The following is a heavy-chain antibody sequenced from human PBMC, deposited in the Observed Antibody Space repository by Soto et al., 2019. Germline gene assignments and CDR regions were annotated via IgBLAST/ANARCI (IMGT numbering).Heavy chain of an antibody. Sequence: QVQLVESGGGVVQPGTSLRLSCAASGFAFSYHGIHWVRQAPGKGLEWVAVTWSGGRGEYYADSVRGRFTISRDNSKTTVYLQMNSLRVEDTAVYYCAKDDDTSSHYSLPDFRGQGTLVTVSS. CDR1: GFAFSYHG. D-gene: IGHD3-22*01. CDR2: TWSGGRGE. V-gene: IGHV3-33*06. J-gene: IGHJ4*02. CDR3: AKDDDTSSHYSLPDF.